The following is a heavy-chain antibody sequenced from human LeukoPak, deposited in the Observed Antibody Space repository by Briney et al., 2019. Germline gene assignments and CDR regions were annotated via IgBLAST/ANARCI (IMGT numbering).Heavy chain of an antibody. D-gene: IGHD3-3*01. V-gene: IGHV3-7*01. CDR2: INKDGSDK. CDR3: ANYYDSGPQGDY. Sequence: PGGSLRLSCAASGFIFSNNWMSWVRQAPGKGLEWVANINKDGSDKYYAGSVKGRFTISRDNAKNSLYLQMNSLRAEDTAVCYCANYYDSGPQGDYWGQGTLVTVSS. J-gene: IGHJ4*02. CDR1: GFIFSNNW.